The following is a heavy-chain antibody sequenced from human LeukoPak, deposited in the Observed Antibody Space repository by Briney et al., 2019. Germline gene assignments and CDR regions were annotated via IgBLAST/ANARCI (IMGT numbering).Heavy chain of an antibody. CDR1: GFSFGSYA. CDR2: ISGSGGST. V-gene: IGHV3-23*01. D-gene: IGHD4-17*01. J-gene: IGHJ6*02. Sequence: GGSLRLSCAASGFSFGSYAMSWVRQAPGKGLEWVSAISGSGGSTYYADSVKGRFTISRDNSENTLYLQMNSLRAEDTAVYYCAIDPGTTVTRAYYYYGMDAWGQGTTVTVSS. CDR3: AIDPGTTVTRAYYYYGMDA.